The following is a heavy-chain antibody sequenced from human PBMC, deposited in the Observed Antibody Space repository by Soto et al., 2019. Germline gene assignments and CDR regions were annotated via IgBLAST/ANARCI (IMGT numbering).Heavy chain of an antibody. J-gene: IGHJ5*02. CDR3: AREEGRIAATGNINWFDP. V-gene: IGHV3-33*01. Sequence: QVQLVESGGGVVQPGRSLRLSCAASGFIFSTYGMHWVRQAPGKGLEWVAVIWYDGSNKYYADSVKGRFTISRDNPKNTLYLQMNSLRVEDTAVYYCAREEGRIAATGNINWFDPWGQGTLVTVSS. D-gene: IGHD6-13*01. CDR1: GFIFSTYG. CDR2: IWYDGSNK.